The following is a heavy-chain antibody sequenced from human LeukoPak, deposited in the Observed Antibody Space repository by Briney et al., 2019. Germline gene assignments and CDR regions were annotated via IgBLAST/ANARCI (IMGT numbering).Heavy chain of an antibody. V-gene: IGHV4-34*01. Sequence: SETLSLTCAVYGGSFSNYYWSWLRQPPGKGLEWIGEINHSGSTNYNPSLKSRVTISVDTSKNQFSLKLRSVTAADTAVYYCARGGGYCSGGSCYDDYWGQGTLVTVSS. CDR3: ARGGGYCSGGSCYDDY. J-gene: IGHJ4*02. CDR1: GGSFSNYY. CDR2: INHSGST. D-gene: IGHD2-15*01.